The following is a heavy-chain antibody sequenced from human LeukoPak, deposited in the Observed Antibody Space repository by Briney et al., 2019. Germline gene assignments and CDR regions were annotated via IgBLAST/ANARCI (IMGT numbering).Heavy chain of an antibody. CDR1: GGSISSGGYS. V-gene: IGHV4-30-2*01. CDR2: IYHSGST. CDR3: ARGVHRNLYYFDY. Sequence: SETLSLTCAVSGGSISSGGYSWSWIRQPPGKGLEWIGYIYHSGSTYYNLSLKSRVTISVDRSKNQFSLKLSSVTAADTAVYYCARGVHRNLYYFDYWGQGTLVTVSS. J-gene: IGHJ4*02. D-gene: IGHD1-14*01.